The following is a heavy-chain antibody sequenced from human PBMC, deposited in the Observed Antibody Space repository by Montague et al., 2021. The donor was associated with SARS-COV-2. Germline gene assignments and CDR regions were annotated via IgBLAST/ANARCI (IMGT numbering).Heavy chain of an antibody. J-gene: IGHJ4*02. V-gene: IGHV3-30-3*01. CDR3: ASGYSGSYYCFDY. CDR2: ISYDGSNK. CDR1: GFTFSSYA. D-gene: IGHD1-26*01. Sequence: SLRLSCAASGFTFSSYAMHWVRQAPGKGLEWVAVISYDGSNKYYADSVKGRFTISRDNSKNTLYLQMNSLRTEDTAVYYCASGYSGSYYCFDYWGQGTLVTVSS.